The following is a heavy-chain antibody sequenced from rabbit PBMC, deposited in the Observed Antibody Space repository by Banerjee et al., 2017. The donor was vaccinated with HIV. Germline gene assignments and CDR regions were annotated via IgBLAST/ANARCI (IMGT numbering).Heavy chain of an antibody. CDR3: ARSLRWTGYSSGL. D-gene: IGHD7-1*01. CDR1: GFDLSSYYH. V-gene: IGHV1S40*01. CDR2: IYAGSSGSP. J-gene: IGHJ3*01. Sequence: QSLEESGGGLVKPEGSLTLTCKASGFDLSSYYHMCWVRQAPGKGLEWIACIYAGSSGSPYYASWAKGRFPISKTSSTTLTLQMTSLTAADTATYFCARSLRWTGYSSGLWGQGTLVTVS.